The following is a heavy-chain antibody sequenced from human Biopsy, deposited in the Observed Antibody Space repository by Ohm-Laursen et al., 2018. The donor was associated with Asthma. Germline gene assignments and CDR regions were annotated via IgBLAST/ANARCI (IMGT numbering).Heavy chain of an antibody. CDR3: ARDVMEWYLPAFDF. CDR2: GGSYYDGGLK. Sequence: SSLRLSCAASGFTFRSYAMHWVRRAPGKGLEWVAVGGSYYDGGLKYYADSVNGRLTVSRDDSKNTLYLQMNSLRPDDTAVYYCARDVMEWYLPAFDFWGQGTLVTVSS. D-gene: IGHD3-3*01. J-gene: IGHJ4*02. CDR1: GFTFRSYA. V-gene: IGHV3-30-3*01.